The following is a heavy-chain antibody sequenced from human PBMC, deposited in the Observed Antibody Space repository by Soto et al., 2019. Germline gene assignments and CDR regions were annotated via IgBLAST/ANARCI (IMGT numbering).Heavy chain of an antibody. J-gene: IGHJ4*02. CDR1: GYIFTDYY. CDR2: INPNSGGT. CDR3: ACGNSRYFDY. Sequence: ASVKVSCKASGYIFTDYYMHWVRQAPGQELGWMGRINPNSGGTNYAQKFQGRVTITRDTSASTAYMELSSLRSEDTAVYYCACGNSRYFDYWGQGTLVTVSS. V-gene: IGHV1-2*06. D-gene: IGHD2-21*01.